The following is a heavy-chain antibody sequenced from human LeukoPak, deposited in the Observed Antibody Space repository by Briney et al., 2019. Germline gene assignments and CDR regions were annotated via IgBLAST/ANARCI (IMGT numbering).Heavy chain of an antibody. J-gene: IGHJ5*02. CDR3: ASLASGNWFDP. V-gene: IGHV4-31*03. D-gene: IGHD3-16*01. Sequence: SETLSLTCTVSGGSISSGGYYWSWIRQHPGKGLEWVGYIYYSGSTYYNPSLKSRVTISVDTSKNQFSLKLSSVTAADTAVYYCASLASGNWFDPWGQGTLVTVSS. CDR1: GGSISSGGYY. CDR2: IYYSGST.